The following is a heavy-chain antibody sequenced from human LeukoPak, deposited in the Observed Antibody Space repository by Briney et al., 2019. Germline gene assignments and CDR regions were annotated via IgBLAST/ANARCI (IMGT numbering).Heavy chain of an antibody. CDR3: ARAAAAAGGQYFDY. J-gene: IGHJ4*02. CDR1: GGSISSYY. Sequence: SETLSLTCTVSGGSISSYYWSWIRQPAGQGLEWIGRIYTNADTKYNPSLKSRVTMSVDTSKNQLSLKVRSVTAADTAVDYCARAAAAAGGQYFDYWGQGTVVTVSS. CDR2: IYTNADT. D-gene: IGHD6-13*01. V-gene: IGHV4-4*07.